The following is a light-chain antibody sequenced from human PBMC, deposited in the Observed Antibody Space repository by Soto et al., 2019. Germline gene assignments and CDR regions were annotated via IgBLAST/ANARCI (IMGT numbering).Light chain of an antibody. Sequence: DIQVTESPASLSASVGDRATITCQASQNINNYLNWYQQKPGRAPKLLIYDASTLESGVPSRFSGSGSETDFTLTISRLQPDDFATYFCHSRAFGQGTQLEIK. J-gene: IGKJ5*01. CDR1: QNINNY. V-gene: IGKV1-5*01. CDR3: HSRA. CDR2: DAS.